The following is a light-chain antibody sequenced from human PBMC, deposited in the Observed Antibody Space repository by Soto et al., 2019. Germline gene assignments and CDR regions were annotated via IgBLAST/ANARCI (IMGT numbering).Light chain of an antibody. CDR1: QSVSSY. Sequence: IVLTQSPATLSLSPGERATLSCRASQSVSSYLALYQQKPGQAPRLLIYDASNRATGIPARFSGSGSWTDFTLTISRLEPEDFAVYYCQQGSFDAGTKV. CDR3: QQGS. CDR2: DAS. V-gene: IGKV3-11*01. J-gene: IGKJ4*01.